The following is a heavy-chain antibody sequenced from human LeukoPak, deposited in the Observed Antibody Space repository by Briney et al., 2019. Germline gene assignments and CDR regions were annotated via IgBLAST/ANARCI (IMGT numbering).Heavy chain of an antibody. V-gene: IGHV4-59*08. J-gene: IGHJ4*02. CDR2: VYYSGNT. D-gene: IGHD3-16*01. Sequence: SETLSLTCTVSGGSIGSYYWSWIRQPPGKEMEWIGYVYYSGNTNYNPSLKSRVTISIDTSKNQFSLKLSSVTAADTAVYYCARVGDGNFDYWGQGTLVTVSS. CDR3: ARVGDGNFDY. CDR1: GGSIGSYY.